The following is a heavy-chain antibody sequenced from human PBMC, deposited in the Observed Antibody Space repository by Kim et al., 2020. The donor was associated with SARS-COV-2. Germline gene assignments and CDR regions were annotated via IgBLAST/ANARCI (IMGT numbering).Heavy chain of an antibody. Sequence: ASVKVSCKASGYTFTSHYIHWVRQAPGQGPEWVGMVSPGGADTTYAQKFRGRVTMTTDTSTSTVYMELSSLRSEDTAMYYCARILISTAGRGLDYWGQGTLVTVSS. CDR2: VSPGGADT. V-gene: IGHV1-46*01. J-gene: IGHJ4*02. CDR1: GYTFTSHY. CDR3: ARILISTAGRGLDY. D-gene: IGHD6-13*01.